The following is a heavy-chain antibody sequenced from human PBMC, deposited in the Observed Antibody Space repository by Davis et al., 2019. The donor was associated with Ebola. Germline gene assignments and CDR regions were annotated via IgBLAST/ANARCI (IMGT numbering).Heavy chain of an antibody. V-gene: IGHV4-4*02. CDR2: IYHSGST. D-gene: IGHD4-17*01. CDR3: ARDPTTRGYFDY. J-gene: IGHJ4*02. CDR1: GGSISSSNW. Sequence: SETLSLTCAVSGGSISSSNWWSWVRQPPGKGLDWIGEIYHSGSTNYNPSLKSRVTISVDKSKNQFSLKLSSVTAADTAVYYCARDPTTRGYFDYWGQGTLVTVSS.